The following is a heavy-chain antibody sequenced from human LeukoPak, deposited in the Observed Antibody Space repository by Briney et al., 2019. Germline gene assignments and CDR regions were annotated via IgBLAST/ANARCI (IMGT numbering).Heavy chain of an antibody. CDR3: ARSQWLIDASIDY. Sequence: ASVKVSCKASGYTLTGYYMHWVRQAPGQGLEWMGWINPTSGGTKYAQKFQGRVTMTRDTSISTAYMELSRLRSDDTAVYYCARSQWLIDASIDYWGQGTLVTVSS. CDR1: GYTLTGYY. J-gene: IGHJ4*02. V-gene: IGHV1-2*02. D-gene: IGHD6-19*01. CDR2: INPTSGGT.